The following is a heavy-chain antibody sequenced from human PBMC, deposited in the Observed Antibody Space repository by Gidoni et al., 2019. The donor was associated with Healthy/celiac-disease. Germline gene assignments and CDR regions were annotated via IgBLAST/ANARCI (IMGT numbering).Heavy chain of an antibody. CDR1: GFTFSSYA. J-gene: IGHJ4*02. CDR3: AKDGYSSGWHLLFDY. V-gene: IGHV3-23*01. D-gene: IGHD6-19*01. Sequence: EVQLLESGGGLVTPGGSLRLSCEASGFTFSSYAMSWVRQAPGKGLEWVSAISGSGGSTYYADSVKGRFTISRDNSKNTLYLQMNSLRAEDTAVYYCAKDGYSSGWHLLFDYWGQGTLVTVSS. CDR2: ISGSGGST.